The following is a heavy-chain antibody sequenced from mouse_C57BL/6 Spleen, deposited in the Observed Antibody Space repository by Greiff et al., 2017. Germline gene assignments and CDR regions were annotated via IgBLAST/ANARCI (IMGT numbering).Heavy chain of an antibody. CDR3: ARDVPLLRGYFDV. Sequence: EVQRVESGPGLVKPSQSLSLTCSVTGYSITSGYYWNWIRQFPGNKLEWMGYISYDGSNNYNPSLKNRISITRDTSKNQFFLKLNSVTTEDTATYYCARDVPLLRGYFDVWGTGTTVTVSS. CDR2: ISYDGSN. D-gene: IGHD1-1*01. CDR1: GYSITSGYY. J-gene: IGHJ1*03. V-gene: IGHV3-6*01.